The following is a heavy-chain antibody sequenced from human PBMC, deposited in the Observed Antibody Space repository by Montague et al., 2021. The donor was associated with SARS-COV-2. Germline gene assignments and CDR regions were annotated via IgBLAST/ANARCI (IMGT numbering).Heavy chain of an antibody. J-gene: IGHJ6*02. V-gene: IGHV4-39*01. D-gene: IGHD2-21*02. CDR2: IYYSGNT. CDR1: GGSITSSAYF. CDR3: ASLGSPACCGGDCYLRAYCTDL. Sequence: SETLSLTCTVSGGSITSSAYFWSWIRQSPGKGLEWIGTIYYSGNTYSNPSLKSRLTISMDTSKSQVSLKINSVTAADTAVYFCASLGSPACCGGDCYLRAYCTDLWGQGTRVTVSS.